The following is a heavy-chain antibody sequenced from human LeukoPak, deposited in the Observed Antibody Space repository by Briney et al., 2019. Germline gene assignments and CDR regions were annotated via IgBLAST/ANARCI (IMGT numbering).Heavy chain of an antibody. J-gene: IGHJ4*02. CDR3: ARDGTGATPFDY. CDR2: INPNSGGT. D-gene: IGHD1-26*01. CDR1: GYTFTGSY. V-gene: IGHV1-2*02. Sequence: ASVKVSCKASGYTFTGSYMHWVRQAPGQGLEWMGWINPNSGGTNYAQKFQGRVTMTRDTSISTAYMELSRLRSDDTAVYYCARDGTGATPFDYWGQGALVTVSS.